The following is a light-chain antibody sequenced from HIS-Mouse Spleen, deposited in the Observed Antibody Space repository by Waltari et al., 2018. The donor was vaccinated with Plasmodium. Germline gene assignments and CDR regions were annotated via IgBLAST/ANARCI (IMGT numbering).Light chain of an antibody. CDR3: QQSYSTWT. CDR2: AAS. CDR1: QSISSY. J-gene: IGKJ1*01. V-gene: IGKV1-39*01. Sequence: DIQMTQSPSSLSASVGDRVTITCRASQSISSYLNWYQQKPGKAPKLLIYAASSLQSGVPSRFSGRGSGTDFTLTISSLQPEYCATYYCQQSYSTWTFGQGTKVEIK.